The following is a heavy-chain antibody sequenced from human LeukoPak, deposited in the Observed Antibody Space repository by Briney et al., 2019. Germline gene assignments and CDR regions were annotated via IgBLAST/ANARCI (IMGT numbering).Heavy chain of an antibody. CDR3: AKEAGSGWRYFDN. D-gene: IGHD6-19*01. CDR1: GFTFSTFA. J-gene: IGHJ4*02. Sequence: GGSLRLSCAASGFTFSTFAMDWVRQAPGKGLEGVAAICFDGSEGPYKNSADCVRGRFLISRDDSKNTLFLQINNLRAEDTAVYYCAKEAGSGWRYFDNWGQGTLVTVSS. V-gene: IGHV3-33*06. CDR2: ICFDGSEGPYK.